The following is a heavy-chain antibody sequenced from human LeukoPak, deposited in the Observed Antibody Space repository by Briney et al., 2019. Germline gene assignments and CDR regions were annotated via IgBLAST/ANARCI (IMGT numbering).Heavy chain of an antibody. D-gene: IGHD6-13*01. CDR1: GFTFSNYG. J-gene: IGHJ4*02. V-gene: IGHV3-21*01. Sequence: GGSLRLSCATSGFTFSNYGMNWVRQAPGKGLEWVSSISSSGGYIYYADSVKGRFTISRDNAKNSLYLQMNSLRAEDTAVYYCARSVGSSWYPTADYWGQGTLVTVSS. CDR2: ISSSGGYI. CDR3: ARSVGSSWYPTADY.